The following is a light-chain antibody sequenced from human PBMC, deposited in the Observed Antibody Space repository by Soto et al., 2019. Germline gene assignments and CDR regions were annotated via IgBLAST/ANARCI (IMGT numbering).Light chain of an antibody. Sequence: EIVLTQSPGTLSLSPGERATLSCRASQSVTSTYLAWFQQKPGQAPRLLIYGASSRATGIPERFSGSGSGTDLTITISRLEPEDFAVYYCHQYGDSLWTFGQGTKGDIK. CDR1: QSVTSTY. CDR2: GAS. CDR3: HQYGDSLWT. J-gene: IGKJ1*01. V-gene: IGKV3-20*01.